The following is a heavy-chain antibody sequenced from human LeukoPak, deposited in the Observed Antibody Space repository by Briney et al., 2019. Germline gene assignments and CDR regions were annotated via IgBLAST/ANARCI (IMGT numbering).Heavy chain of an antibody. D-gene: IGHD6-13*01. Sequence: ASVKVSCKASGYTFTGYYMHWVRQAPGQGLEWMGWINPNSGGTNYAQKFQGWVTMTRDTSISTAYMELSSLRSEDTAVYYCARDAPRYGSSWYRAFDIWGQGTMVTVSS. CDR3: ARDAPRYGSSWYRAFDI. V-gene: IGHV1-2*04. J-gene: IGHJ3*02. CDR2: INPNSGGT. CDR1: GYTFTGYY.